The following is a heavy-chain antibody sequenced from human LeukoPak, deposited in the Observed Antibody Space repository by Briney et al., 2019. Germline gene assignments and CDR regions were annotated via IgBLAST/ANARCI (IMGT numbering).Heavy chain of an antibody. CDR2: ISAYNGNT. CDR1: GYTFTSYG. J-gene: IGHJ4*02. CDR3: ARDHVVVVAAHFDY. Sequence: ASVKVSCKASGYTFTSYGISWVRQAPGQGLEWMGWISAYNGNTNYAQKLQGSVTMTTDTSTSTAYMELRSLRSDDTAVYYCARDHVVVVAAHFDYWGQGTLVTVSS. V-gene: IGHV1-18*04. D-gene: IGHD2-15*01.